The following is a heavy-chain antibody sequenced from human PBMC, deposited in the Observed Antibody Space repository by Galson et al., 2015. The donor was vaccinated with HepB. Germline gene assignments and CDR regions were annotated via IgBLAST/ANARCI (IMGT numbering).Heavy chain of an antibody. D-gene: IGHD6-6*01. CDR1: GFMFSRYA. Sequence: SLRLSCAASGFMFSRYAMHWVRQAPGKGLERVAQMSYDGSYKYYADSVKGRFTISRDNANNTLYLQMNSLKAEDTAVYFCARDRPPFDCWGQGTLVTVPS. J-gene: IGHJ4*02. V-gene: IGHV3-30*04. CDR3: ARDRPPFDC. CDR2: MSYDGSYK.